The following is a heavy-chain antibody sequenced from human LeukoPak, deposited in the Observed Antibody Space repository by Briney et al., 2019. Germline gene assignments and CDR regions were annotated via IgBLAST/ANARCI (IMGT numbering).Heavy chain of an antibody. CDR3: AKETGIILVRGAVDY. J-gene: IGHJ4*02. D-gene: IGHD3-10*01. V-gene: IGHV3-23*01. CDR2: TSGSGGNP. Sequence: GGSLRLSCAASGFTFSSYAMSWVRQAPGKGLEWVSVTSGSGGNPYYADSVKGRFTISRDNSKNTLYLHMNSLRAEDTALYYCAKETGIILVRGAVDYWGQGTLVTVSS. CDR1: GFTFSSYA.